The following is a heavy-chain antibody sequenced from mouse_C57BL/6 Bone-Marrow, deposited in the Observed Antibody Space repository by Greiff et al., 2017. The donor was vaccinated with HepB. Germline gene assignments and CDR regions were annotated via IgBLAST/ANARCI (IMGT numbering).Heavy chain of an antibody. V-gene: IGHV1-81*01. CDR1: GYTFTSYG. CDR2: IYPRSGNT. D-gene: IGHD2-4*01. Sequence: QVQLQQSGAELARPGASVKLFCKASGYTFTSYGISWVKQRTGQGLEWIGEIYPRSGNTYYNEKFKGKATLTADKSSSTAYMELRSLTSEDSAVYFCARTIYYDYGPWFAYWGQGTLVTVSA. J-gene: IGHJ3*01. CDR3: ARTIYYDYGPWFAY.